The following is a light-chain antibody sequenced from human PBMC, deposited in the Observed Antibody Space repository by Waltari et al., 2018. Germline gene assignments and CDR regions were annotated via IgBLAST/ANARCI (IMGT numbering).Light chain of an antibody. CDR2: LGS. CDR3: QQRSNWPLT. CDR1: QSLLHSNGYYY. Sequence: DIVLTQSPLSLPVTPGEPASISCRSSQSLLHSNGYYYLDWYLQKPGQSPQVLIYLGSNRASGVPDRFSGSGSGTDFTLTISSLDPEDFAVYFCQQRSNWPLTFGGGTKVEIK. J-gene: IGKJ4*01. V-gene: IGKV2-28*01.